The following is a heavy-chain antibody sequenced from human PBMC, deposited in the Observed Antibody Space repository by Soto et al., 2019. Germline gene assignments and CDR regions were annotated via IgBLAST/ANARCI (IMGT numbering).Heavy chain of an antibody. V-gene: IGHV1-18*01. J-gene: IGHJ6*02. CDR2: ISAYNGNT. CDR1: GYTYTSFG. CDR3: ARDLIPGIAVAGTRYYYYGMDV. D-gene: IGHD6-19*01. Sequence: QVQLVQSGAEVKKPGASVKVSCKASGYTYTSFGISWVRQAPGQGLEWMGWISAYNGNTNYAQKFQGRVTMATDTSTSTAYMELRSPRSDDTAVYYCARDLIPGIAVAGTRYYYYGMDVWGQGTTVTVSS.